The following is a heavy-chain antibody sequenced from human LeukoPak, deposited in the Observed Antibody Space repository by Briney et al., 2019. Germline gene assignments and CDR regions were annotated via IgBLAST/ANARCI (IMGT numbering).Heavy chain of an antibody. CDR2: ISYDGSNK. J-gene: IGHJ4*02. V-gene: IGHV3-30*18. CDR1: GFTFSSYG. D-gene: IGHD1-26*01. CDR3: AKAASGSYSIDY. Sequence: PGRSLRLSCAASGFTFSSYGMHWVRQAPGKGLEWVAVISYDGSNKYYADSVKGRLTTSRDNSKNTLYLQMNSLRAEDTAVYYCAKAASGSYSIDYWGQGTLVTVSS.